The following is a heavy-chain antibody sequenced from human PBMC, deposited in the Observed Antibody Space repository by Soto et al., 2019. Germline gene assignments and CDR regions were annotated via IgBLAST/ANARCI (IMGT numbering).Heavy chain of an antibody. CDR2: ISWDGGST. Sequence: GGALRLSRAGSGFAFDGYGIHWVPPAPGKGLEWVSLISWDGGSTYYADSVKGRFTISRDNSKNSLYLQMNSLRTEDTALYYCAKDNHDFWGGHHDAFVIWGQGTMVTVS. CDR1: GFAFDGYG. V-gene: IGHV3-43*01. D-gene: IGHD3-3*01. J-gene: IGHJ3*02. CDR3: AKDNHDFWGGHHDAFVI.